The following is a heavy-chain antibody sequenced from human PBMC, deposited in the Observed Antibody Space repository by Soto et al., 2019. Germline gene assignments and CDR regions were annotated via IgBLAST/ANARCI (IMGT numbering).Heavy chain of an antibody. CDR3: ARDGALHDDFWSGWFDL. V-gene: IGHV1-2*02. CDR2: INPNSGAT. CDR1: GYTFTDHY. J-gene: IGHJ5*02. Sequence: ASVNVSCKSSGYTFTDHYIHWVRQAPGQGLECMGWINPNSGATSYAQKFQDRVTMTRDTSISTAYMELSRLRSDDTAVYYCARDGALHDDFWSGWFDLWGQGTLVTVSS. D-gene: IGHD3-3*01.